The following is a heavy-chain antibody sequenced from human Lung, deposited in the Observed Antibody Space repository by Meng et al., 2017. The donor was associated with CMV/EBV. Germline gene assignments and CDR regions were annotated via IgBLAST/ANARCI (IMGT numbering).Heavy chain of an antibody. J-gene: IGHJ4*02. CDR3: ARKACWLLSLDY. CDR2: IYHSGTT. CDR1: GDSISNSNW. V-gene: IGHV4-4*02. D-gene: IGHD3-9*01. Sequence: SETLSLXXAVSGDSISNSNWWTWVRQPPGKGLEWIGEIYHSGTTNYNPSLKSRVTISVNKSKKQFSLRLTSVTVADTAVYYCARKACWLLSLDYWGQGTLVXVSS.